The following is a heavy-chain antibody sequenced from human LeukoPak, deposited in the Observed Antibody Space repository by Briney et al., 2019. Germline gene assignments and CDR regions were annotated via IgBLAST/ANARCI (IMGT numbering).Heavy chain of an antibody. V-gene: IGHV1-2*02. D-gene: IGHD4-17*01. CDR3: ARGDYGVHLSHFDY. CDR2: INPNSGGT. CDR1: GYTFTVYY. Sequence: ASVKVSCKASGYTFTVYYMHWVRQAPGQGLEWMGWINPNSGGTNYAQKFQGRVTMTRDTSISTAYMELSRLRSDDTAVYYCARGDYGVHLSHFDYWGQGTLVTVSS. J-gene: IGHJ4*02.